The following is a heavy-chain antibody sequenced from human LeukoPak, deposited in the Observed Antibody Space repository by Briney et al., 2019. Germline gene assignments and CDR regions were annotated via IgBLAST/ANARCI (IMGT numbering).Heavy chain of an antibody. V-gene: IGHV3-11*06. J-gene: IGHJ3*02. CDR3: ARDFGGSYSAFDI. Sequence: GGSLRLSCAASGFTFSDYYMSWIRQAPGKGLEWGSYISSSSSYTNYADSVKGRFTISRDNAKNSLYLQMNSLRAEDTAVYSCARDFGGSYSAFDIWGQGTMVTVSS. D-gene: IGHD1-26*01. CDR2: ISSSSSYT. CDR1: GFTFSDYY.